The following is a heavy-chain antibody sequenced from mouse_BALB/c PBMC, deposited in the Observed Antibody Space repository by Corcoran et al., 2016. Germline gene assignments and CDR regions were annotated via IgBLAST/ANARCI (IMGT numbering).Heavy chain of an antibody. Sequence: EVQLQQSGAELVKPGASVKLSCTAAGFNIKDTYIHWVNQRPDQDMECIGRIDPANNNIKYDPKFQDKATITADTSSNTAYLHLSSLTSEDTAVYYCASNWYFVYWGRGTLVTVSA. D-gene: IGHD4-1*01. CDR1: GFNIKDTY. CDR3: ASNWYFVY. CDR2: IDPANNNI. J-gene: IGHJ3*01. V-gene: IGHV14-3*02.